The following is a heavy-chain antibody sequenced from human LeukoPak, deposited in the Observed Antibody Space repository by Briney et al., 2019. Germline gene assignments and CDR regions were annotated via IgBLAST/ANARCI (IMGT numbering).Heavy chain of an antibody. CDR2: IYTSGIT. CDR1: GYSISSGYY. J-gene: IGHJ4*02. CDR3: ARKDGDF. Sequence: KASETLSLTCTVSGYSISSGYYWGWIRQPAGKGLEWIGRIYTSGITNYNPSLESRLTMSLDTSKNQISLRLSSVTAADTAVYYCARKDGDFWGQGTLVTVSS. V-gene: IGHV4-4*07.